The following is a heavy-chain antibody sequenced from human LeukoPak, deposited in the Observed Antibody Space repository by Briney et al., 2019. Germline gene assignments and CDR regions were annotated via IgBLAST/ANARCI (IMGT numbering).Heavy chain of an antibody. CDR1: GFTFSSYA. J-gene: IGHJ4*02. CDR2: ISSNGGST. Sequence: GGSLRHSCAASGFTFSSYAMHWVRQAPGKGLEYVSAISSNGGSTYYANSVKGRFTISRDNSKNTLYLQMGSLRAEDMAVYYCARVTSLLVLDYWGQGTLVTVSS. D-gene: IGHD1-1*01. V-gene: IGHV3-64*01. CDR3: ARVTSLLVLDY.